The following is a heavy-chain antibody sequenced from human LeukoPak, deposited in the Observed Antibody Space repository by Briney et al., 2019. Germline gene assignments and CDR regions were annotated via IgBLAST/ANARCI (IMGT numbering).Heavy chain of an antibody. D-gene: IGHD3-22*01. CDR1: GFTLSNAW. J-gene: IGHJ4*02. Sequence: GGSLRLSCAASGFTLSNAWMSWARQAPGKGLEWVGRIRSKTEGGTTEYAAPVKGRFTISRDDTKNTLYLQMYSLKTEDTAVYYCTKYYYDSSGFYYHYDYWGQGTLVTVSS. V-gene: IGHV3-15*01. CDR2: IRSKTEGGTT. CDR3: TKYYYDSSGFYYHYDY.